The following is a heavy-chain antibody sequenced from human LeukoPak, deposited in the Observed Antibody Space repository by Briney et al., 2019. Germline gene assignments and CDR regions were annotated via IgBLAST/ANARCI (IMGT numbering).Heavy chain of an antibody. CDR2: IYYSGST. D-gene: IGHD4-17*01. V-gene: IGHV4-59*01. Sequence: SETLSLTCTVSGGSISSYYWSWIRQPPGKGLEWIGYIYYSGSTNYNPSLKSRVTISVDTSKNQFSLKLSSVTAADTAVYYCAGGSDYGDYSVHYWGQGTLVTVSS. CDR1: GGSISSYY. CDR3: AGGSDYGDYSVHY. J-gene: IGHJ4*02.